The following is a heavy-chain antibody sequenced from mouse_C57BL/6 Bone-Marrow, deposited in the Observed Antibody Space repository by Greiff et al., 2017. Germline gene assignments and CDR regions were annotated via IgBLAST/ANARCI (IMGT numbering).Heavy chain of an antibody. Sequence: DVQLVESGGGLVKPGGSLKLSCAASGFTFSSYAMSWVRQTPEKRLEWVATISDGGSYTYYPDNVKGRFTISRDNAKNNLYLQMSHLKSEDTAMYYCARDGYYVGWYFDVWGTGTTVTVSS. J-gene: IGHJ1*03. D-gene: IGHD2-3*01. CDR1: GFTFSSYA. V-gene: IGHV5-4*01. CDR3: ARDGYYVGWYFDV. CDR2: ISDGGSYT.